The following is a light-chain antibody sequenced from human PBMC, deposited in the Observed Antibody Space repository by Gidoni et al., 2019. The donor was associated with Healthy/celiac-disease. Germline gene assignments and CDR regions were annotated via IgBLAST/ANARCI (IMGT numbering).Light chain of an antibody. CDR3: QQYDRTPLT. Sequence: DIVPTQSPDSLAASLGERATINCKSSQSVIYSSNNKNYLAWYQQKPGQPPKLRIYWASTRESGGPERISSSGAGADVTTTNSSMQAEDVAVYYCQQYDRTPLTVXEXTKVEIK. CDR2: WAS. J-gene: IGKJ4*01. CDR1: QSVIYSSNNKNY. V-gene: IGKV4-1*01.